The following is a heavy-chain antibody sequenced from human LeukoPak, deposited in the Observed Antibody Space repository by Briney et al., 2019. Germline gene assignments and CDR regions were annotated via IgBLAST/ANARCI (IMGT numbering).Heavy chain of an antibody. CDR3: ASRGDYCGGDCYASGDYGMDV. D-gene: IGHD2-21*02. CDR1: GYSFTSYW. J-gene: IGHJ6*02. CDR2: IYPGDSDT. V-gene: IGHV5-51*01. Sequence: GESLKISCKGSGYSFTSYWIGWVRQMPGKGLEWMGIIYPGDSDTRYSPSFQGQVTISADKSISTAYLQWSSLKASDTAMYYCASRGDYCGGDCYASGDYGMDVWGQGTTVTVSS.